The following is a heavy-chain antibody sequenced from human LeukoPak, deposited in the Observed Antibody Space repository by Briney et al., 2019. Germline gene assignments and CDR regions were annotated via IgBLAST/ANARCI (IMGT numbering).Heavy chain of an antibody. V-gene: IGHV4-34*01. D-gene: IGHD5-18*01. CDR1: GGSISSYY. Sequence: SETLSLTCTVSGGSISSYYWSWIRQPPGKGLEWIGEINHSGSTNYNPSLKSRVTISVDTSKNQFSLKLSSVTAADTAVYYCARGGYSYGYDYWGQGTLVTVSS. CDR3: ARGGYSYGYDY. CDR2: INHSGST. J-gene: IGHJ4*02.